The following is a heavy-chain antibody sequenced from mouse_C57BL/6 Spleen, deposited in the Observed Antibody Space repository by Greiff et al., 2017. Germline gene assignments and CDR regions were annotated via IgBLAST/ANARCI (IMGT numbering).Heavy chain of an antibody. Sequence: QVQLKESGAELVKPGASVKLSCKASGYTFTEYTIHWVKQRSGQGLEWIGWFYPGSGSIKYNEKFKDKATLTADKSSSTVYMELSRLTSEDSAVYVCARHEFVYDDYVYFEVWGTGTTVTVSS. V-gene: IGHV1-62-2*01. CDR3: ARHEFVYDDYVYFEV. CDR1: GYTFTEYT. CDR2: FYPGSGSI. J-gene: IGHJ1*03. D-gene: IGHD2-4*01.